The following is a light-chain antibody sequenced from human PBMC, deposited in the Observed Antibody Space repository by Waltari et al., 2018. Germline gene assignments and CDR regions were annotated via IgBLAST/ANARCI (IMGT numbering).Light chain of an antibody. V-gene: IGKV1-39*01. Sequence: DIQMTQSPSSLSASVGDRVTITCRPGQTVSSYLNWYQHKPGKAPKLLIYAASSLQSGVPSRFSGRRSGTEFTLTISSLQPDDFATYYFQQYYPTPLSFVGGTKVEI. CDR2: AAS. J-gene: IGKJ4*01. CDR3: QQYYPTPLS. CDR1: QTVSSY.